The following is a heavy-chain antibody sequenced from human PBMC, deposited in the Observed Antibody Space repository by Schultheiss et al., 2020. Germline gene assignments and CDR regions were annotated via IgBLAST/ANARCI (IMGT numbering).Heavy chain of an antibody. CDR2: IKTVGSST. CDR3: ARGNSYGMGV. V-gene: IGHV3-74*01. CDR1: GFTFSNYW. Sequence: GGSLRLSCAASGFTFSNYWMHWVRQTPGKGLVWVSHIKTVGSSTNYADSVKGRFTISRDNAKNTLYLQMNSLRAEDTAVYYCARGNSYGMGVWGQGTPVTVSS. J-gene: IGHJ6*02.